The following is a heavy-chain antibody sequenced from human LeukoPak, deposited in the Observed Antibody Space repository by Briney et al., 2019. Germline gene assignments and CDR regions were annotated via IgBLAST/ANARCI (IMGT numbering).Heavy chain of an antibody. D-gene: IGHD5-24*01. CDR2: IYYSGST. J-gene: IGHJ4*02. CDR3: ARVKGRDGYNLFDY. V-gene: IGHV4-39*07. CDR1: GGSISSSSYY. Sequence: SETLSPTCTVSGGSISSSSYYWGWIRQPPGKGLEWIGSIYYSGSTYYNPSLKSRVTISVDTSKNQFSLKLSSVTAADTAVYYCARVKGRDGYNLFDYWGQGTLVTVSS.